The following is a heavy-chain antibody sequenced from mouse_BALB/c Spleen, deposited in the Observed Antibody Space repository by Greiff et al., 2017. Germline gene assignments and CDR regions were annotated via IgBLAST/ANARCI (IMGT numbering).Heavy chain of an antibody. D-gene: IGHD1-1*01. Sequence: EVQRVESGGGLVQPGGSLKLSCAASGFTFSSYGMSWVRQTPDKRLELVATINSNGGSTYYPDSVKGRFTISRDNAKNTLYLQMTSLRSEDTAMYYCARAVYYYGYAMDYWGQGTSVTVSS. CDR3: ARAVYYYGYAMDY. CDR2: INSNGGST. V-gene: IGHV5-6-3*01. CDR1: GFTFSSYG. J-gene: IGHJ4*01.